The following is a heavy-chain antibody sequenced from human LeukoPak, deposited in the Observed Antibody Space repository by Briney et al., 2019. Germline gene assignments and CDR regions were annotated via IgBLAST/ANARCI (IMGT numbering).Heavy chain of an antibody. D-gene: IGHD6-19*01. J-gene: IGHJ6*03. CDR3: AKGESSGFTMDV. CDR2: ISDSGGDT. V-gene: IGHV3-23*01. Sequence: PGGSLRLSCAASGFTFSSYAMSWVRQAPGKGLEWVSGISDSGGDTYYADSVKGRFTISRDNSKNTLYLQMNSLRAEDTAVYYCAKGESSGFTMDVWGKGTTVTVSS. CDR1: GFTFSSYA.